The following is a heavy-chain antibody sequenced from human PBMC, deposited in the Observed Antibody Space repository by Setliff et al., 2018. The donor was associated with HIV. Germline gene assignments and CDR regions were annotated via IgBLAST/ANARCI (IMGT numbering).Heavy chain of an antibody. Sequence: GSLRLSCGASGFTFSDIEMNWVRQAPGKGLEWVSYITSSGDAIYYADSVEGRFTISRDNSKSTVDLQMTSLTAEDTAVYYCVKDGDYRNGDYDAFDIWGQGTMVTVSS. D-gene: IGHD4-17*01. V-gene: IGHV3-48*03. CDR3: VKDGDYRNGDYDAFDI. J-gene: IGHJ3*02. CDR1: GFTFSDIE. CDR2: ITSSGDAI.